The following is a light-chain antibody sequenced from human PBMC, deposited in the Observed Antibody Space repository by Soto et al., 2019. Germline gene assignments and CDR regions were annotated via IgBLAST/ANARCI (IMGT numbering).Light chain of an antibody. CDR3: AAWDDSLNGWV. CDR2: SNN. V-gene: IGLV1-44*01. CDR1: RSNIGSNS. Sequence: QLVLTQPPSASGTPGQRVTISCSGSRSNIGSNSINWYQQLPGTAPKVLIYSNNQRPSGVPARFSGSKSGTSASLAISGLQSDDEAEYHCAAWDDSLNGWVFGGGTKVTVL. J-gene: IGLJ3*02.